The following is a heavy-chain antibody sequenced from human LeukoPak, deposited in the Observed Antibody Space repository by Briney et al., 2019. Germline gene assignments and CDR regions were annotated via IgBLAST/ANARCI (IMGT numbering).Heavy chain of an antibody. D-gene: IGHD4-17*01. J-gene: IGHJ4*02. Sequence: SETLSLTCTVSGGSISSSSYYWGWIRQPPGKGLEWIGSIYYSGSTYYSPSLKSRVTISVDTSKNQFSLKLSSVTAADTAVYYCAHLYGDYTYFDYWGQGTLVTVSP. V-gene: IGHV4-39*01. CDR2: IYYSGST. CDR1: GGSISSSSYY. CDR3: AHLYGDYTYFDY.